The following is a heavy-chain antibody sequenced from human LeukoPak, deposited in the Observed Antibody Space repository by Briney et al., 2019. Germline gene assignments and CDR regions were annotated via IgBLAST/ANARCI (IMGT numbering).Heavy chain of an antibody. CDR3: ARVDYYYYYMDV. CDR1: GFTFSSYA. CDR2: ISGSGGST. Sequence: GGSLRLSCAASGFTFSSYAMSWVRQAPGKGLEWVSAISGSGGSTYYADSVKGRFTISRDNSKNTLYLQMNSLRAEDTAVYYCARVDYYYYYMDVWGKGTTVTASS. V-gene: IGHV3-23*01. J-gene: IGHJ6*03.